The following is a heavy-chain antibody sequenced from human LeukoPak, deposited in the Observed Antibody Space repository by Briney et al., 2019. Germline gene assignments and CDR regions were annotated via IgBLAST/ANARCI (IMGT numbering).Heavy chain of an antibody. CDR1: GGSISSGGYY. CDR3: ARDRRGSFGVGVIDY. J-gene: IGHJ4*02. CDR2: IYYSGST. V-gene: IGHV4-31*03. Sequence: SETLSLTCTVSGGSISSGGYYWRWLRQHPGKGLEWIGYIYYSGSTYYNPSLKSRVTISVDTSKNQFSLKLSSVTAADTAVYYCARDRRGSFGVGVIDYWGQGTLVTVSS. D-gene: IGHD3-3*01.